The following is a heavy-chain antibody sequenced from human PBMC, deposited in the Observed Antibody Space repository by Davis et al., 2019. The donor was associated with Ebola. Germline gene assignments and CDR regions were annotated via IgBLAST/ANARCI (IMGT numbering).Heavy chain of an antibody. CDR3: ARGGSGYSGFSRGSRGQNFFDP. Sequence: ASVKVSCKASGYLFSSSGISWVRQAPGQGLEWLAWISTFNGYTYYAESVQGRLTLTTDTSTTTAYMALRSLKSDDTAVYYCARGGSGYSGFSRGSRGQNFFDPWGQGTLVTVSS. CDR2: ISTFNGYT. J-gene: IGHJ5*02. D-gene: IGHD5-12*01. CDR1: GYLFSSSG. V-gene: IGHV1-18*01.